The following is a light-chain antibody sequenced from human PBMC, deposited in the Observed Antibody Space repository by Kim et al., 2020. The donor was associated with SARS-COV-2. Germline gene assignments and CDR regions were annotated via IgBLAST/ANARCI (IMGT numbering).Light chain of an antibody. CDR3: QQRYRTPYT. CDR2: AAS. V-gene: IGKV1-39*01. CDR1: QSISNY. Sequence: DIQMTQSPSSLSASVGDRVTITCRASQSISNYLNWYQQKPGKAPKLLIYAASSLQSGVPSRFSGSGSGTEFTLTISSLQREEFATYYCQQRYRTPYTSGQGTKLEI. J-gene: IGKJ2*01.